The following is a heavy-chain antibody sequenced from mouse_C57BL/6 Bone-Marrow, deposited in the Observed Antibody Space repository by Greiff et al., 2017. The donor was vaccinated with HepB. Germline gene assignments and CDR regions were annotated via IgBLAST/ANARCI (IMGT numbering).Heavy chain of an antibody. D-gene: IGHD2-1*01. CDR2: IHPNSGST. Sequence: QVQLKQPGAELVKPGASVKLSCKASGYTFTSYWMHWVKQRPGQGLEWIGMIHPNSGSTYYNEKFKSKATLTVDKSSSTAYLQLSSLTSEDSAVYYCARPPIYPNGYFDYWGQGTTLTVSS. CDR3: ARPPIYPNGYFDY. V-gene: IGHV1-64*01. CDR1: GYTFTSYW. J-gene: IGHJ2*01.